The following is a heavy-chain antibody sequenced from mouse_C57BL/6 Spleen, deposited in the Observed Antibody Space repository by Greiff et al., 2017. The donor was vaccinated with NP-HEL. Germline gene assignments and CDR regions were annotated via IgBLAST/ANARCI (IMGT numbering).Heavy chain of an antibody. CDR2: INPSNGGT. V-gene: IGHV1-53*01. J-gene: IGHJ1*03. CDR3: ARAYYGSSFFWYFDV. Sequence: QVQLQQPGTELVKPGASVKLSCKASGYTFTSYWMHWVKQRPGQGLEWIGNINPSNGGTNYIEKFKSKATLTVDKSASTAYMQLSSLTSEDSAVYYCARAYYGSSFFWYFDVWGTGTTVTVSS. CDR1: GYTFTSYW. D-gene: IGHD1-1*01.